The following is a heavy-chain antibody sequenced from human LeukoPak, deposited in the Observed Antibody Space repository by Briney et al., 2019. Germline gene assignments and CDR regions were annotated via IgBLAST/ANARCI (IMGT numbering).Heavy chain of an antibody. Sequence: PGGSLRLACAASVLTFSGSAMYWVRQASEKGLEWVGRIRSKANSYATAYAASVKGRFTISRDDSKNTAYLQMNSLKTEDTAVYYCTRPVVDTDYWGQGTLVTVSS. CDR1: VLTFSGSA. V-gene: IGHV3-73*01. J-gene: IGHJ4*02. D-gene: IGHD5-18*01. CDR3: TRPVVDTDY. CDR2: IRSKANSYAT.